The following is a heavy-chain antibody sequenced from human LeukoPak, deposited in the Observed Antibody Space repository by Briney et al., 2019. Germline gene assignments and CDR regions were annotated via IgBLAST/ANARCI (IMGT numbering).Heavy chain of an antibody. CDR1: GYTFTGYY. Sequence: ASVKVSCKASGYTFTGYYMHWVRQAPGQGLEWMGWINPNSGGTNYAQKFQGRVTMTRDTSISTAYMELSRLRSDDTAVYYCARSSFNYDGWFDPWGQGTLVTVSS. J-gene: IGHJ5*02. D-gene: IGHD4-11*01. V-gene: IGHV1-2*02. CDR2: INPNSGGT. CDR3: ARSSFNYDGWFDP.